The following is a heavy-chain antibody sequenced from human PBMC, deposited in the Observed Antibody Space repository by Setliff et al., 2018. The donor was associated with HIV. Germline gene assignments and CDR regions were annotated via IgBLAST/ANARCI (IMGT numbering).Heavy chain of an antibody. CDR2: FYHSGNT. CDR3: ARDEIGV. Sequence: PSETLSLTCAVSGYSISSGYYWGWVRQPPEKGLEWIGSFYHSGNTYYNPSLKSRVTISVDTSKNQFSLKLSSVTAADTAVYYCARDEIGVWGKGTTVTVSS. V-gene: IGHV4-38-2*02. CDR1: GYSISSGYY. J-gene: IGHJ6*04.